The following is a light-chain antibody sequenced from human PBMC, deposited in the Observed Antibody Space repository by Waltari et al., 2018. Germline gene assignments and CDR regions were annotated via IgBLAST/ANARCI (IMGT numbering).Light chain of an antibody. J-gene: IGLJ2*01. CDR2: GNS. CDR3: QSYDSSLTGVV. CDR1: SSNIGAYYA. Sequence: QSVLTQPPSVSGAPGQRVTISCSGSSSNIGAYYAVHWYQQLPGTAPKLLIYGNSNRPSGVPDRFSGSKSATSASLAITGLQAEDEADYYCQSYDSSLTGVVFGGGTKLTVL. V-gene: IGLV1-40*01.